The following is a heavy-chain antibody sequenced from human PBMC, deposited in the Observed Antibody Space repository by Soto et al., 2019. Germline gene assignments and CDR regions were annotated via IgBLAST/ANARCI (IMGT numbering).Heavy chain of an antibody. CDR3: ARVVDYYGSGSYYLDY. CDR1: GGSISSYY. CDR2: IYYSGST. V-gene: IGHV4-59*01. D-gene: IGHD3-10*01. J-gene: IGHJ4*02. Sequence: QVQLQESGPGLVKPSETLSLTCTVSGGSISSYYWSWIRQPPGKGLEWIGYIYYSGSTNYNPPLTRRVTSSVDTPKNQFSLKLSSVAAAYTAVYYCARVVDYYGSGSYYLDYWGQGTLVTVSS.